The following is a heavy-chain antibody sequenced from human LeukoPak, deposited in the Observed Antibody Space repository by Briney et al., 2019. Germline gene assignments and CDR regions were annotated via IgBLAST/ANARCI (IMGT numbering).Heavy chain of an antibody. CDR3: ARGEYGYYYGSGTYFDY. CDR1: GGSISSYY. Sequence: SETLSLTCTVSGGSISSYYWSWIRQPPGKGLEWIGYIYYSGSTNYNPSLKSRVTISVDTSKNQFSLKLSSVTAADTAVYYCARGEYGYYYGSGTYFDYWGQGTLVTVSS. CDR2: IYYSGST. J-gene: IGHJ4*02. V-gene: IGHV4-59*01. D-gene: IGHD3-10*01.